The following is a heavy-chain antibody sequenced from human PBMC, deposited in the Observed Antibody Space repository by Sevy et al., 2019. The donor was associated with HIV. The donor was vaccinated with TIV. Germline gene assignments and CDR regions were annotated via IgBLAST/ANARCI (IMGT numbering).Heavy chain of an antibody. D-gene: IGHD1-1*01. CDR3: ARAVLEISTWRSDY. J-gene: IGHJ4*02. CDR2: ISSTSAYI. CDR1: RFTFSSYR. V-gene: IGHV3-21*01. Sequence: GGSLRLSCAASRFTFSSYRMTWVRQAPGKGLEWVSCISSTSAYINYADSVKGRFTISRDNAKNLLYLQMDSLRAEDTAVYYCARAVLEISTWRSDYWGQGTLVTVSS.